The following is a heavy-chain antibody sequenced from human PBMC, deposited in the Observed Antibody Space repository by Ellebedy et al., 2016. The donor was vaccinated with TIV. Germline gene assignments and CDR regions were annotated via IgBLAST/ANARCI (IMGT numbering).Heavy chain of an antibody. D-gene: IGHD1-26*01. V-gene: IGHV4-31*03. CDR3: ARFRVGHSSPTDS. J-gene: IGHJ4*02. Sequence: SETLSLTCTVSGDSFTSGVYYWGWIRQHPGKGLEWIGYIYSLGEAYYNPSLRIRVSISRDTSKNQFSLILRSVTAADTAIYYCARFRVGHSSPTDSWGQGTLVTVTS. CDR1: GDSFTSGVYY. CDR2: IYSLGEA.